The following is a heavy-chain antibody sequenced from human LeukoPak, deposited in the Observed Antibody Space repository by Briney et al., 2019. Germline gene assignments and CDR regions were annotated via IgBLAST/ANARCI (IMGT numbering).Heavy chain of an antibody. CDR3: ARDPSYTAHAFDI. V-gene: IGHV3-21*01. Sequence: GGSLRLSCAASGFTFSSYSMNWVRQAPGKGLEWVSSISSSSSYIYYADSVKGRFTISRDNAKNSLYLQMNSLRAEDTAVYYCARDPSYTAHAFDIWGQGTMVAVSS. D-gene: IGHD2-2*02. CDR2: ISSSSSYI. J-gene: IGHJ3*02. CDR1: GFTFSSYS.